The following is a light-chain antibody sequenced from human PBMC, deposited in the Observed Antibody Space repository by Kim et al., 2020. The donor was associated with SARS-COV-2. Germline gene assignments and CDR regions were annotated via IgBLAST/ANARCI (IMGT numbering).Light chain of an antibody. CDR3: QQYGSSQT. J-gene: IGKJ4*01. V-gene: IGKV3-20*01. CDR2: GAS. Sequence: EIVLTQSPGTLSLSPGERATLSCRASQIVSSSYLAWYQQKPGQAPRLLIYGASSRATGIPDRFSGSGSGTDFTLTISRLEPEDFAVYYCQQYGSSQTFGGGTKVDIK. CDR1: QIVSSSY.